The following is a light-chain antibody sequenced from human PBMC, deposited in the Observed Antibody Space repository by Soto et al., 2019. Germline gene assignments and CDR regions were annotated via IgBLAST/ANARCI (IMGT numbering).Light chain of an antibody. Sequence: VLPQSPDTLSLSPGDRATLSCRASQSVRSTFLAWYQQKPGQAPRLLIYGASNRAAGIPERFSGSASGTEFTLTRSRLEPDDSAVYSCQQYHDSPMNTFGQGTQLQIK. CDR2: GAS. J-gene: IGKJ2*01. CDR1: QSVRSTF. V-gene: IGKV3-20*01. CDR3: QQYHDSPMNT.